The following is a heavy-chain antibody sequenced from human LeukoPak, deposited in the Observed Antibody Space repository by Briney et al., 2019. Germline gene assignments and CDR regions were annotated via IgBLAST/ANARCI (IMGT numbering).Heavy chain of an antibody. CDR3: ARDLQRAYDSSGCWGTGIDY. Sequence: GASVKVSCKASGYTFTGYYMHWVRQAPGQGLEWMGWINPNSGGTNYAQKFQGRVTMTRDTSISTAYMELSRLRSDDTAVYYCARDLQRAYDSSGCWGTGIDYWGQGTLVTVSS. D-gene: IGHD3-22*01. J-gene: IGHJ4*02. V-gene: IGHV1-2*02. CDR1: GYTFTGYY. CDR2: INPNSGGT.